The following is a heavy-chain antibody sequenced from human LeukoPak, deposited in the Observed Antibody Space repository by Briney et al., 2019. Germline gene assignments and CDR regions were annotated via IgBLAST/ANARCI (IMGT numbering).Heavy chain of an antibody. CDR1: GYTFIGYY. CDR3: ARDRSSSWRAFDF. CDR2: INPDSGGT. Sequence: ASVKVSCKTSGYTFIGYYIHWVRQAPGPGLEWMGWINPDSGGTNYAQKFQGRVTMTGDTSISTAYMDLSRLRSDDTAVYYCARDRSSSWRAFDFWGQGTLVIVSS. J-gene: IGHJ3*01. V-gene: IGHV1-2*02. D-gene: IGHD6-13*01.